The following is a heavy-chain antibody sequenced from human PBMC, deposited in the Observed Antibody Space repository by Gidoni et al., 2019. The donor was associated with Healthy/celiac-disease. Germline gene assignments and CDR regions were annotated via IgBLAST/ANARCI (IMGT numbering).Heavy chain of an antibody. Sequence: GGGLVQPGGSLRLSCSAAGFTFSSYAMHWVRQAPGKGLEYVSAISSNGGSTYYADSVKGRFTISRDNSKNTLYLQMSSLRAEDTAVYYCVKEPGTEFDYWGQGTLVTVSS. V-gene: IGHV3-64D*06. CDR1: GFTFSSYA. CDR3: VKEPGTEFDY. D-gene: IGHD1-7*01. J-gene: IGHJ4*02. CDR2: ISSNGGST.